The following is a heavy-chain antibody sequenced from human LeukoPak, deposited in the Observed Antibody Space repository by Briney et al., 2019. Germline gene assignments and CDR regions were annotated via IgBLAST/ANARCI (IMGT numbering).Heavy chain of an antibody. Sequence: GESLKISCKGSEYSFATYWIGWVRQMPGQGLEWGGIIVSGDSDTRYSPFFQGQVTISADKSISTAYLQWSSLKASDTAIYYCVSEYCSGGNCYFDYWGQGTLVTVSS. CDR3: VSEYCSGGNCYFDY. CDR1: EYSFATYW. V-gene: IGHV5-51*01. J-gene: IGHJ4*02. CDR2: IVSGDSDT. D-gene: IGHD2-15*01.